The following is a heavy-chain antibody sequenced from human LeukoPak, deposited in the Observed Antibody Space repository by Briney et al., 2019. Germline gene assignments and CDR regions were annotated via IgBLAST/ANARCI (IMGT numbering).Heavy chain of an antibody. CDR3: AKLGPDSSGYRY. CDR1: GFTFSNHG. D-gene: IGHD3-22*01. V-gene: IGHV3-23*01. Sequence: PGGSLRLSCAASGFTFSNHGMNWVRQAPGKGLEWVSGISPSADIKYYADSVKGRFTISRDNSKNTLYLQMNSLRAEDTAVYYCAKLGPDSSGYRYWGQGTLVTVSS. CDR2: ISPSADIK. J-gene: IGHJ4*02.